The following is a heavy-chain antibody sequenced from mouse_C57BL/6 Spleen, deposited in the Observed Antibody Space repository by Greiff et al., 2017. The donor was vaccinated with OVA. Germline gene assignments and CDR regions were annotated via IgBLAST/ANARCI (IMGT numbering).Heavy chain of an antibody. D-gene: IGHD1-1*01. Sequence: EVKLVESGPGLVKPSQSLSLTCSVTGYSITSGYYWNWIRQFPGNKLEWMGYISYDGSNNYNPSLKNRISITRDTSKNQFFLKLNSVTTEDTATYYCARDGDYYGSSYFDYWGQGTTLTVSS. CDR2: ISYDGSN. CDR1: GYSITSGYY. V-gene: IGHV3-6*01. J-gene: IGHJ2*01. CDR3: ARDGDYYGSSYFDY.